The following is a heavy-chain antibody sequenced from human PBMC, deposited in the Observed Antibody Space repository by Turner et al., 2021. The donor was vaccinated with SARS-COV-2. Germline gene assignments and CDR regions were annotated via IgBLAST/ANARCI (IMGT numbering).Heavy chain of an antibody. Sequence: QVKLQESGPGLVKPSETLSLTCTVPGGSISSYYWSWIRQPPGKGLEWIGYINYSGGTNYNPSLKSRVTISVDTSKNQFSLKLSSVTAADTAVYYCARDPGEGSFDYWGQGTLVTVSS. CDR1: GGSISSYY. CDR2: INYSGGT. D-gene: IGHD3-16*01. J-gene: IGHJ4*02. V-gene: IGHV4-59*01. CDR3: ARDPGEGSFDY.